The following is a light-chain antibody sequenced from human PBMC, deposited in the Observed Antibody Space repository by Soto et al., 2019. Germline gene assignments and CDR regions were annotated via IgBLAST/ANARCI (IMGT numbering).Light chain of an antibody. V-gene: IGKV1-12*02. J-gene: IGKJ1*01. CDR2: GSS. Sequence: DIQMTQSPSSVYASVGDRVTITCRASQGISSWLAWYQQKPGKAPKLLIYGSSSLQSGVPSRFSGSGSGTDFTLIISSLQPEDFAAYYSQQTNSFPWTFGQGTKVEIK. CDR3: QQTNSFPWT. CDR1: QGISSW.